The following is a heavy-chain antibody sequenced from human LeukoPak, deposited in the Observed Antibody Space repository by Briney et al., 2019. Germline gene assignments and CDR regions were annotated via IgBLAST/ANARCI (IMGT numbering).Heavy chain of an antibody. CDR3: ARDERGSYLVYYFDY. CDR2: ISYDGSNK. J-gene: IGHJ4*02. CDR1: GFTFSSYG. V-gene: IGHV3-33*05. Sequence: GGSLRLSCAASGFTFSSYGMHCVRQAPGKGLEWVAVISYDGSNKYYADSVKGRFTISRDNAKNSLSLHMNSLRAEDTAVYYCARDERGSYLVYYFDYWGQGTLVTVSS. D-gene: IGHD1-26*01.